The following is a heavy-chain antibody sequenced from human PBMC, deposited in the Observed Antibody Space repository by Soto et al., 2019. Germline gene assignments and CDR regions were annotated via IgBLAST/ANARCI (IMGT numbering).Heavy chain of an antibody. CDR1: GFTFSSYG. CDR2: ISGAGYNT. D-gene: IGHD2-21*02. J-gene: IGHJ6*03. Sequence: GGSLRLSCAPSGFTFSSYGMSWVRQAPGKGLEWVSAISGAGYNTYYADSVKGRFTISRDNSKDTLYLQMNSLRAEDTAVYYCAKDGTGDWRGGEVALHSYYYMDVWARGTTVTVSS. CDR3: AKDGTGDWRGGEVALHSYYYMDV. V-gene: IGHV3-23*01.